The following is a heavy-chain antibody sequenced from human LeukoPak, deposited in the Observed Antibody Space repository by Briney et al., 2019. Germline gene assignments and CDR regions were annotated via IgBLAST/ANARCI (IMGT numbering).Heavy chain of an antibody. V-gene: IGHV3-48*03. CDR3: ARFAGYSSAWYWDH. Sequence: PGGSLRLSCVASGFTFSSYEMNWVRQAPGKGLEWIAYISGTGGGSIIYYADSVKGRFTISRDNAKNSVFLQMNSLRAEDTAVYYCARFAGYSSAWYWDHWGQGTLVTVSS. CDR2: ISGTGGGSII. D-gene: IGHD6-19*01. CDR1: GFTFSSYE. J-gene: IGHJ4*02.